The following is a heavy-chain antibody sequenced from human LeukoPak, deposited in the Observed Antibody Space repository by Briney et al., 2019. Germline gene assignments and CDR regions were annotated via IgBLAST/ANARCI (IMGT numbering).Heavy chain of an antibody. D-gene: IGHD6-13*01. J-gene: IGHJ6*03. V-gene: IGHV3-23*01. CDR2: ISGSGGST. CDR1: GFTFSSYA. CDR3: ARPIAAAGYYYYMDV. Sequence: GGSLRLSCAASGFTFSSYAMSWVRQAPGKGLEWVSAISGSGGSTYYADSVKGRFTISRDNSKNTLYLQMNSLRAEDTAVYYCARPIAAAGYYYYMDVWGKGTTVTASS.